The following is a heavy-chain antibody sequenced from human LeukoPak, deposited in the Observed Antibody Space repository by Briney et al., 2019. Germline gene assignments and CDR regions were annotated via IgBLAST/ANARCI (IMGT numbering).Heavy chain of an antibody. D-gene: IGHD3-9*01. CDR1: GFTFSSYW. Sequence: GGSLRLSCAASGFTFSSYWMSWVREAPGKGLEWVAKIKQDGSEKYYVDSVKGRFTISRDSAKNSLYLQMNSLRAEDTAAYYCARVRERYFDWLPPDYWGQGTLVTVSS. CDR2: IKQDGSEK. J-gene: IGHJ4*02. CDR3: ARVRERYFDWLPPDY. V-gene: IGHV3-7*03.